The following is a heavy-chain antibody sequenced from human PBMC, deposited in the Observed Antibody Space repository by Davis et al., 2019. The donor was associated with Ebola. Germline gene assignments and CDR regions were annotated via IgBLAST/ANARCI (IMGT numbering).Heavy chain of an antibody. Sequence: SVRVSCKASGGAFSDYGFSWVRRAPGQGLEWMGGIIPNSGSANYAQKFQGRVAITADESATSVYMELSSLRSEDTAMYYCVRDYSSRWYGWFDPWGQGTLVTVSS. CDR3: VRDYSSRWYGWFDP. J-gene: IGHJ5*02. CDR2: IIPNSGSA. D-gene: IGHD4-11*01. V-gene: IGHV1-69*13. CDR1: GGAFSDYG.